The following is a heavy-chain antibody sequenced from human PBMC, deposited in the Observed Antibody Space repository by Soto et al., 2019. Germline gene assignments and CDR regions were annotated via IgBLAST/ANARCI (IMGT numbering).Heavy chain of an antibody. CDR2: INAGNGNT. CDR1: GYTFTSYA. CDR3: AIRYCISTSCYGGAFDI. V-gene: IGHV1-3*05. D-gene: IGHD2-2*01. Sequence: QVQLVQSGAEEKKPGASVKVSCKASGYTFTSYAMHWVRQAPGQRLEWMGWINAGNGNTKYSQKFQGRVTITRDTPXTXXYLELSSLRSEDTAVYYCAIRYCISTSCYGGAFDILGQGTMVTLSS. J-gene: IGHJ3*02.